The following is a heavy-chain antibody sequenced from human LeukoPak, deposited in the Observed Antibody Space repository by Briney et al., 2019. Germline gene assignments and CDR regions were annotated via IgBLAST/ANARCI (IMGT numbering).Heavy chain of an antibody. D-gene: IGHD2-2*01. CDR1: GGTFSSYA. V-gene: IGHV1-69*01. Sequence: GSSVKVSCKASGGTFSSYAISWVRQAPGQGPEWMGGIIPIFGTANYAQKFQGRVTITADESTSTAYMELSSLRSEDTAVYYCARDLELGGYCSSTSCYSPGNNWFDPWGQGTLVTVSS. J-gene: IGHJ5*02. CDR2: IIPIFGTA. CDR3: ARDLELGGYCSSTSCYSPGNNWFDP.